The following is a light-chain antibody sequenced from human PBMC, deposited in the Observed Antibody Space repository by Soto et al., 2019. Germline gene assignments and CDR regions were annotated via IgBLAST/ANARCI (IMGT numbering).Light chain of an antibody. V-gene: IGKV3-11*01. CDR1: QSFRGR. J-gene: IGKJ5*01. Sequence: PRDRNTLSCRASQSFRGRLAWYQQKXGQXXRXXXYDAYNRATGIPPRFSGSGSGTDFTLTISSLEPEDSAVDYCQQRHMWPITFGQGTRLEIK. CDR2: DAY. CDR3: QQRHMWPIT.